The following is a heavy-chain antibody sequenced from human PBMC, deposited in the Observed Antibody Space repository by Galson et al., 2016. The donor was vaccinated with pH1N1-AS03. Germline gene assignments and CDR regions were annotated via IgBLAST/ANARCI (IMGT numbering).Heavy chain of an antibody. CDR3: VREMPKTFGRTVYI. CDR2: MKEDGKEI. V-gene: IGHV3-7*03. Sequence: SLRLSCAGAGFPFSNYWMSWVRQAPGKGLEWVANMKEDGKEIYYVDSVKGRFTISRDNARNSFYLQMNSLRADETALYYCVREMPKTFGRTVYIWGQGTMGTVSS. J-gene: IGHJ3*02. CDR1: GFPFSNYW. D-gene: IGHD3/OR15-3a*01.